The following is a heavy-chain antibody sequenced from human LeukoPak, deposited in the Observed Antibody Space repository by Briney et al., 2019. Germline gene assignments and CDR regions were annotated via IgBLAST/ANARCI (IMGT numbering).Heavy chain of an antibody. CDR2: IKQDGSEK. D-gene: IGHD5-18*01. J-gene: IGHJ4*02. Sequence: PGGSLRLSCAASGFTFSSYWMSWVRQAPGKGLEWVANIKQDGSEKYYVDSVKGRFTISRDNAKNSLYLQMNSLTAEDTAVYYCAKDLRNAALVRYFDYWGQGTLVTVSS. CDR3: AKDLRNAALVRYFDY. V-gene: IGHV3-7*01. CDR1: GFTFSSYW.